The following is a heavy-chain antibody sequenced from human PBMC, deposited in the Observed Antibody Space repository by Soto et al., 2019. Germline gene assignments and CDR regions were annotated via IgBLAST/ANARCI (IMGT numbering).Heavy chain of an antibody. CDR2: IIPIFGTA. J-gene: IGHJ6*02. CDR1: GGTFSSYA. V-gene: IGHV1-69*13. CDR3: ATGGIAVAGTDRDLPYYYYYGMDV. Sequence: SVKVSCKASGGTFSSYAISWVRQAPGQGLEWMGGIIPIFGTANYAQKFQGRVTITADESTSTAYMELSSLRSEDTAVYYCATGGIAVAGTDRDLPYYYYYGMDVWGQGTTVTVSS. D-gene: IGHD6-19*01.